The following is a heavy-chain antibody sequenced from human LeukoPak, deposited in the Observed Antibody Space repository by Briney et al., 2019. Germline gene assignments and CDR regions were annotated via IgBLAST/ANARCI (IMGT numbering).Heavy chain of an antibody. Sequence: GGSLRLSCAASGFTFSSYAMHWVRQAPGKGLEWVAVISYDGSNKYYADSVKGRFTISRDNSKNTLYLQMNSLRAEDTAVYYCASMTTSTQDWGQGTLVTVSS. J-gene: IGHJ4*02. CDR2: ISYDGSNK. CDR3: ASMTTSTQD. CDR1: GFTFSSYA. D-gene: IGHD4-17*01. V-gene: IGHV3-30-3*01.